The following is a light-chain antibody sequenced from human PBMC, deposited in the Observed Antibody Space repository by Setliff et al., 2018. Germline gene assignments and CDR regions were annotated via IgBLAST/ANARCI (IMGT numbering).Light chain of an antibody. CDR3: SSYTSSGTDV. CDR2: EVS. CDR1: SSDIGGYNY. J-gene: IGLJ1*01. V-gene: IGLV2-14*01. Sequence: QSALTQPASVSGSPGQSITISCTGTSSDIGGYNYVSWYQQHPGKAPKFMIYEVSNRPSGVSNRLSGSKSGNTASLTISGLQAEDEADYYCSSYTSSGTDVFGSGTKV.